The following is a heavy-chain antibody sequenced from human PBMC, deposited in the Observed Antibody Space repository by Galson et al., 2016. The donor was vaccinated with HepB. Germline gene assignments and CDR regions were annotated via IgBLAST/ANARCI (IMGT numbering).Heavy chain of an antibody. V-gene: IGHV4-59*01. Sequence: TLSLTCTVSGVSIRDYYWSWIRQSPGKGLEWIGYIYFSGNTKYNPSLKSRVTISIDTSKNQFSLRLSSVTAADTAVYYCARRILASSIVDYFYYNMDVWGKGTTVTVSS. CDR1: GVSIRDYY. CDR2: IYFSGNT. J-gene: IGHJ6*03. D-gene: IGHD1-26*01. CDR3: ARRILASSIVDYFYYNMDV.